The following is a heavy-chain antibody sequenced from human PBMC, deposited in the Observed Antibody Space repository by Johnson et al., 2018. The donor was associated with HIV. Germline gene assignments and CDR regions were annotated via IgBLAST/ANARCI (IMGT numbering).Heavy chain of an antibody. CDR2: IRYDGSNK. J-gene: IGHJ3*02. Sequence: QMQLVESGGGVVQPGTSLRLSCAASGFTFRNYAMHWVRQAPGKGLEWVAFIRYDGSNKYYADSVKGRFTISRDNSKNTLYLQMNSLRAEDTAVYYCARGGYYYDSYDAFDIWGQGTMVTVSS. V-gene: IGHV3-30*02. D-gene: IGHD3-22*01. CDR1: GFTFRNYA. CDR3: ARGGYYYDSYDAFDI.